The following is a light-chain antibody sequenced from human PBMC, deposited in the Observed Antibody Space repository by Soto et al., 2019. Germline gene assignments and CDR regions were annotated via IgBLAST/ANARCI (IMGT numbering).Light chain of an antibody. Sequence: QSALTQPPSASGSPGQSVTISCTGTSGDVGASNYVSWYQQHPGKAPKLVIFEVTRRPSGVPDRFSGSTSGNTASLTVSGLQAEDEAEYYCASFAGSSPYVFGTGTKVTVL. V-gene: IGLV2-8*01. J-gene: IGLJ1*01. CDR1: SGDVGASNY. CDR2: EVT. CDR3: ASFAGSSPYV.